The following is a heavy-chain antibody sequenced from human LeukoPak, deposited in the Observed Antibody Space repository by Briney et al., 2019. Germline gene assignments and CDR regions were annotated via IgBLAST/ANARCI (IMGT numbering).Heavy chain of an antibody. CDR3: AKDSQGRIVVVPAAINS. V-gene: IGHV3-30*18. Sequence: GGSLRLSCEVSGFIFGDYGMHWVRQAPGKGLEWVAVISYDGNKKYYADSVKGRFTISRDNSKNTVYMQMNSLRAEDTAVYHCAKDSQGRIVVVPAAINSWGQGTLVTVSS. J-gene: IGHJ4*02. D-gene: IGHD2-2*02. CDR1: GFIFGDYG. CDR2: ISYDGNKK.